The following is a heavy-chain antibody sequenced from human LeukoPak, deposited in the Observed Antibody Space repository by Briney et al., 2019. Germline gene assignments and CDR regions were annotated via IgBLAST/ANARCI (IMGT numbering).Heavy chain of an antibody. CDR3: ARAPRYSSSWYYWFDP. J-gene: IGHJ5*02. Sequence: ASVKVSCKASGYTFTSYGISWVRQAPGQGLEWMGWISAYNDNTNYAQKLQGRVTMTTDTSTSTAYMDLRSLRSDDTAVYYCARAPRYSSSWYYWFDPWGQGTLVTVSS. CDR2: ISAYNDNT. D-gene: IGHD6-13*01. V-gene: IGHV1-18*01. CDR1: GYTFTSYG.